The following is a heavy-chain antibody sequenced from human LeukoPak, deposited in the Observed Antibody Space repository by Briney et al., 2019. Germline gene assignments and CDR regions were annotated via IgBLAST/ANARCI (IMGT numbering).Heavy chain of an antibody. CDR3: TRYSGSYQIDY. D-gene: IGHD1-26*01. CDR1: GFTFSSYA. Sequence: GGSLRLSCAASGFTFSSYAMSWVRQASGKGLEWVGRIRSKANSYATAYAASVKGRFTISRDDSKNTAYLQMNSLKTEDTAVYYCTRYSGSYQIDYWGQGTLVTVSS. J-gene: IGHJ4*02. CDR2: IRSKANSYAT. V-gene: IGHV3-73*01.